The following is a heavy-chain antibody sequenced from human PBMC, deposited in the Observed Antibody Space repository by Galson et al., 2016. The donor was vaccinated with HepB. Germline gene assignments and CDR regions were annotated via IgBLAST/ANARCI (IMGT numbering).Heavy chain of an antibody. Sequence: ETLSLTCTVSGGSISSYFWTWIRQPPGKGLEWIGYIYNSGSTNYNPSLKTPVTISVDTSKNQFSLKLSSVTAADTAVYYCARDIGGNGSNLAFDIWGQGTMVTVSS. CDR1: GGSISSYF. CDR2: IYNSGST. V-gene: IGHV4-59*01. J-gene: IGHJ3*02. CDR3: ARDIGGNGSNLAFDI. D-gene: IGHD1-26*01.